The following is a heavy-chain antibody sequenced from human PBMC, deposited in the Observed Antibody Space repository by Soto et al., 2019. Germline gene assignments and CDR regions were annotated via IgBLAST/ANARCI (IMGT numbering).Heavy chain of an antibody. CDR3: ARYSSSWYGEFYYYYYGMDV. V-gene: IGHV3-7*01. CDR1: GFTFSSYW. D-gene: IGHD6-13*01. J-gene: IGHJ6*02. Sequence: PVGSLRLSCAASGFTFSSYWRSWVRQAPGKGLEWVANIKQDGSEKYCVDSVKGRFTISRDNAMNSLYLQMNSLRAEDTAVYYCARYSSSWYGEFYYYYYGMDVWGQGTTVTVSS. CDR2: IKQDGSEK.